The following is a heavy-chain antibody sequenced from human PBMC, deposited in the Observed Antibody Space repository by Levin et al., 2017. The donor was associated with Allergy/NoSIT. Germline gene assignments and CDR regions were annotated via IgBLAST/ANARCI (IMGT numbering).Heavy chain of an antibody. V-gene: IGHV2-5*01. CDR2: IYWNDDE. CDR3: AHTNDFDSSGDYYGGNWFAP. J-gene: IGHJ5*02. CDR1: GFALSVSGVG. Sequence: SGPTLVKPSQTLTLTCTFSGFALSVSGVGVGWIRQPPGKALEWLALIYWNDDEHYSPSLTSRLTITKDTSKNQVVRTMTNMDPVDTATYYCAHTNDFDSSGDYYGGNWFAPWGQGTLVTVSS. D-gene: IGHD3-22*01.